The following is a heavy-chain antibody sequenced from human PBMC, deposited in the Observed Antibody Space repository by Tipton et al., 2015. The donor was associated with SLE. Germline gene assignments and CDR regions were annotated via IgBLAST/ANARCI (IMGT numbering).Heavy chain of an antibody. D-gene: IGHD7-27*01. Sequence: SLRLSCAASGFSFSNYSMNWVRQAPGEGLVWVSRINPDGSSTGYADSVKGRFTISRDNAKNMLYLQMNSLRAEDTAVYYCARDLHWGASDYWGQGALVTVSS. CDR1: GFSFSNYS. J-gene: IGHJ4*02. CDR3: ARDLHWGASDY. CDR2: INPDGSST. V-gene: IGHV3-74*01.